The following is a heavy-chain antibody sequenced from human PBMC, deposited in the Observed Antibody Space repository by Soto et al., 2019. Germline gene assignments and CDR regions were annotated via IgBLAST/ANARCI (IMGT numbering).Heavy chain of an antibody. J-gene: IGHJ5*02. Sequence: SETLSLTCTVSGSDITTYYWSWLRQSPGKGLEWIGHIYDTGSTTYNPSLKSRVTISVDTSNKQFSRRLTSVTPADTAVYYCARCPIDHNWFDPWGQGTLVTVSS. CDR3: ARCPIDHNWFDP. D-gene: IGHD3-9*01. CDR1: GSDITTYY. V-gene: IGHV4-59*01. CDR2: IYDTGST.